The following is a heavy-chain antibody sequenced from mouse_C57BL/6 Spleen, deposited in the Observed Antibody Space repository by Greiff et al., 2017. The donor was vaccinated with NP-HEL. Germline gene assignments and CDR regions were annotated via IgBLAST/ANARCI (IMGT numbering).Heavy chain of an antibody. D-gene: IGHD3-2*02. J-gene: IGHJ3*01. CDR1: GYTFTSYW. Sequence: QVQLQQPGAELVKPGASVKMSCKASGYTFTSYWITWVKQRPGQGLEWIGDIYPGSGSTNYNEKFKRKATLTVDTSSSTAYMQLSSLTSEDSAVYYCAIDSSGYCADWGQGTLVTVSA. CDR2: IYPGSGST. CDR3: AIDSSGYCAD. V-gene: IGHV1-55*01.